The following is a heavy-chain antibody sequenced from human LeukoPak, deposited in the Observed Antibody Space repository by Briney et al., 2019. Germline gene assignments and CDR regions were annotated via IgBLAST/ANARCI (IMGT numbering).Heavy chain of an antibody. CDR2: IRYDGSNK. Sequence: GGSLRLSCAASGFTFSSYGMHWVRQAPGKGLEWVAFIRYDGSNKYYADSVKGRFAISRDNSKNTLYLQMNSLRVEDTAVYYCAKSWNYYDSSGDDALDIWGQGTMVTVSS. CDR3: AKSWNYYDSSGDDALDI. V-gene: IGHV3-30*02. J-gene: IGHJ3*02. CDR1: GFTFSSYG. D-gene: IGHD3-22*01.